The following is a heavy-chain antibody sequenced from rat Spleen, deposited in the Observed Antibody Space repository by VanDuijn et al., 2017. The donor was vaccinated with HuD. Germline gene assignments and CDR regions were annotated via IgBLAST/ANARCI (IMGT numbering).Heavy chain of an antibody. J-gene: IGHJ1*01. Sequence: EVQLVESGGGLVQPGRSLKFSCAASGFTFSDYAMAWVRQAPKKGLEWVATIIYDGSRTYYRDSVKGRFTISRDNAKSTLYLQMDSLRSEDTATYYCAKDITSRDYWYFDFWGPGTMVTVSS. CDR2: IIYDGSRT. D-gene: IGHD1-1*01. CDR3: AKDITSRDYWYFDF. V-gene: IGHV5-17*01. CDR1: GFTFSDYA.